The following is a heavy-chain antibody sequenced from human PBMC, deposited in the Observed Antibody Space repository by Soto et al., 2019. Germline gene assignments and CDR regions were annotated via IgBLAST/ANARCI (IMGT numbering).Heavy chain of an antibody. D-gene: IGHD2-8*02. CDR3: AKDMVHCTGTRCARYFEK. V-gene: IGHV3-23*01. CDR2: ISGSGDNT. J-gene: IGHJ4*02. Sequence: EVQLLESGGGLVQRGGSLRLSCAASKFTFSTYAMTWVRQAPGKGLEWVSDISGSGDNTYYADSVKGRFTISRDNSKSTLYLQMNRLRAEDTAVYYCAKDMVHCTGTRCARYFEKWGRGTLVTVSS. CDR1: KFTFSTYA.